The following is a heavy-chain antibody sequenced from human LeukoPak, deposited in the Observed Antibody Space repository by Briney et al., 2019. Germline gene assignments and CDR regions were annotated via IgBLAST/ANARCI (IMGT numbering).Heavy chain of an antibody. Sequence: GASVKVSCKASGYTFTCYGISWVRQAPGQGLERMGWISAYNGNTNYAQKLQGRVTMTTDTSTSTAYMELRSLRSDDTAVYYCARDLRNYDILTGYPPFDYWGQGTLVTVSS. J-gene: IGHJ4*02. D-gene: IGHD3-9*01. V-gene: IGHV1-18*01. CDR3: ARDLRNYDILTGYPPFDY. CDR2: ISAYNGNT. CDR1: GYTFTCYG.